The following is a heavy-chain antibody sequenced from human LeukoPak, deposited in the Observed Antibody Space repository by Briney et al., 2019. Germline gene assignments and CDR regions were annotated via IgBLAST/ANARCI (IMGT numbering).Heavy chain of an antibody. CDR3: AREGGRELADAFDI. CDR1: GGSISSGGYY. V-gene: IGHV4-30-2*01. CDR2: IYHSGST. D-gene: IGHD1-26*01. J-gene: IGHJ3*02. Sequence: SQTLSLTCTVSGGSISSGGYYWSWIRQPPGKGLEWIGYIYHSGSTYYNPSLKSRVTISVDRSKNQFSLKLSSVTAADTAVYYCAREGGRELADAFDIWGQGTMVTVSP.